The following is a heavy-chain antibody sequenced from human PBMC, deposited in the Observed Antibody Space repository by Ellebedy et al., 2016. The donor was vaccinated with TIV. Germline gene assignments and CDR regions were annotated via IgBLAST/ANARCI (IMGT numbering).Heavy chain of an antibody. CDR3: ARDGGSYGGGYYNYYMDV. CDR2: ISSGGSKK. Sequence: PGGSLRLSCEASGFTISTYPIHWVRQAPGKGLEWVALISSGGSKKYYIDSVKGRFIISRDDSKNTMYVQMNSLRAEDAAVYYCARDGGSYGGGYYNYYMDVWGKGTTVTVSS. CDR1: GFTISTYP. V-gene: IGHV3-30*04. J-gene: IGHJ6*03. D-gene: IGHD1-26*01.